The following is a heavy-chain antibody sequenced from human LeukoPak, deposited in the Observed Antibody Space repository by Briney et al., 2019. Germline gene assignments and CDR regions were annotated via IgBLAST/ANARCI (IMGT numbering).Heavy chain of an antibody. CDR1: GFNFDDYG. Sequence: GGSLRLSCAASGFNFDDYGMSWVRQVPGKGLEWVSGINRDGGSIGYVDSVKGRFTISRDNAKKSLYLQMNSLRAEDTALYHCARVASGDYFDSPPDHWGQGTLVTVSS. CDR3: ARVASGDYFDSPPDH. CDR2: INRDGGSI. J-gene: IGHJ4*02. D-gene: IGHD3-22*01. V-gene: IGHV3-20*01.